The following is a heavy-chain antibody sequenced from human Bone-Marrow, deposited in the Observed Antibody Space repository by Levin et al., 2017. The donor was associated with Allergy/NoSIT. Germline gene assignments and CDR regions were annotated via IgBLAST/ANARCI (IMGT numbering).Heavy chain of an antibody. D-gene: IGHD4-17*01. J-gene: IGHJ6*03. V-gene: IGHV4-59*01. CDR3: ARAHGDYDYYYYYMDV. Sequence: GSLRLSCTVSGGSISSYYWSWIRQPPGKGLEWIGYIYYSGSTNYNPSLKSRVTISVDTSKNQFSLKLSSVTAADTAVYYCARAHGDYDYYYYYMDVWGKGTTVTVSS. CDR2: IYYSGST. CDR1: GGSISSYY.